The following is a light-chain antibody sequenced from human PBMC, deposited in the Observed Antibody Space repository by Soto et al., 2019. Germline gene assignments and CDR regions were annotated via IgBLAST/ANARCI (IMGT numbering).Light chain of an antibody. CDR1: QNINNW. Sequence: IQATQFPSSLSASVGDRVTITCRASQNINNWLAWYQFKPGKAPRLLIYKASTLETGVPSRFSGSGSGTEFTLTISGLQPDDFATYYCQQYDTFWTFGQGTTVDIE. CDR3: QQYDTFWT. J-gene: IGKJ1*01. CDR2: KAS. V-gene: IGKV1-5*03.